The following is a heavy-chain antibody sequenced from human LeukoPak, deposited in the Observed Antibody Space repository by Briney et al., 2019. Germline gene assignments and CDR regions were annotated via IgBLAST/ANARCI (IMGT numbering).Heavy chain of an antibody. CDR3: AKRIDITMIVVDYMDV. V-gene: IGHV3-23*01. CDR1: GFTFSSYA. CDR2: ISGSGGST. Sequence: GGSLRLSCAASGFTFSSYAMSWVRQAPGKGLEWVSAISGSGGSTYYADSVKGRFTISRDNSKNTLYLRMNSLRAEDTAVYYCAKRIDITMIVVDYMDVWGKGTTVTVSS. J-gene: IGHJ6*03. D-gene: IGHD3-22*01.